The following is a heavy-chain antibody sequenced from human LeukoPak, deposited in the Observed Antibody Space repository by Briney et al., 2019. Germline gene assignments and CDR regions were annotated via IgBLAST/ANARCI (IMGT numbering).Heavy chain of an antibody. CDR3: AVFGELLLPYDY. J-gene: IGHJ4*02. D-gene: IGHD3-10*02. Sequence: GGSLRLSCAASGFTFSSYGMHWVRQAPGKGLEWVAVISYDGSNKYYADSVKGRFTISRDNSKNTLYLQMNSLRAEDTAVYYCAVFGELLLPYDYWGQGTLVTVPS. CDR1: GFTFSSYG. CDR2: ISYDGSNK. V-gene: IGHV3-30*03.